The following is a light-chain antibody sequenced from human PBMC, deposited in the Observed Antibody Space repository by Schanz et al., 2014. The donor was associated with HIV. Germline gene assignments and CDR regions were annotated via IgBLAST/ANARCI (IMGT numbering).Light chain of an antibody. CDR3: QSFDSSLRASV. J-gene: IGLJ3*02. CDR1: SSDVGAYNY. Sequence: QSALTQPPSASGSPGQSVTISCTGTSSDVGAYNYVSWYQQHPGKAPKLMIYEVTKRPSGVPDRFSGSKSGTSASLAITGLQAEDEADYYCQSFDSSLRASVFGGGTKLTVL. V-gene: IGLV2-8*01. CDR2: EVT.